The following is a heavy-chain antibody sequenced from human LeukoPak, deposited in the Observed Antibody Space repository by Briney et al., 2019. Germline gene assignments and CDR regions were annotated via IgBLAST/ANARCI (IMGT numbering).Heavy chain of an antibody. D-gene: IGHD3-10*01. V-gene: IGHV1-69*06. CDR3: ARDSSTSYYGDGFDP. J-gene: IGHJ5*02. Sequence: SSVKASCKASGGTFSSYAISWVRQAPGQGLEWMGGIIPIFGTANYAQKFQGRVTITADKSTSTAYMELSSLRSEDTAVYYCARDSSTSYYGDGFDPWGQGTLVTVSS. CDR2: IIPIFGTA. CDR1: GGTFSSYA.